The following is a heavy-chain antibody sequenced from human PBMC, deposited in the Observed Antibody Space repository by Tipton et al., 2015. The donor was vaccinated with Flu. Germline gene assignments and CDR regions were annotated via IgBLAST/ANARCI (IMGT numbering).Heavy chain of an antibody. V-gene: IGHV4-38-2*01. D-gene: IGHD3-10*02. CDR2: IYHSGST. CDR1: GYSISSGYY. Sequence: TLSLTCAVSGYSISSGYYWGWVRQPPGKGVEWIGTIYHSGSTYYNPSLKSRLTMSVDTSKNQFSLKLSSVTAADTAVYYCARHTGDSVRGVIDYWGQGTPVTVSS. J-gene: IGHJ4*02. CDR3: ARHTGDSVRGVIDY.